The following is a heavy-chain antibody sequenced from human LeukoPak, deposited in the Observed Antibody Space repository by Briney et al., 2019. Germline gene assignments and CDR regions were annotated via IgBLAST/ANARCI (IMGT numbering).Heavy chain of an antibody. CDR2: MNPNSGNT. CDR1: GYTFTSYD. Sequence: ASVKVSCKASGYTFTSYDINWVRQATGQGLEWMGWMNPNSGNTGYAQKFQGRVTITRNTSISTAYMELSSLRSEDTAVYYCAREIYYGSGESFWFDPWGQGTLVTVSS. D-gene: IGHD3-10*01. CDR3: AREIYYGSGESFWFDP. V-gene: IGHV1-8*03. J-gene: IGHJ5*02.